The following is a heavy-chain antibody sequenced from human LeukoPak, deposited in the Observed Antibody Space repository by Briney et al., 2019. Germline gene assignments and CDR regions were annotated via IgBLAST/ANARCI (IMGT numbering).Heavy chain of an antibody. CDR1: GFTFSTYW. J-gene: IGHJ4*02. CDR3: ARAPVGATTGRMDY. D-gene: IGHD1-26*01. Sequence: GGSLRLSCAASGFTFSTYWMSWVRQAPGKGLEWVANIKPGGSETYYVDSVKGRFTISRDNAKNSLYLQMNSLRAEDTAVYYCARAPVGATTGRMDYWGQGTLVTVSS. V-gene: IGHV3-7*01. CDR2: IKPGGSET.